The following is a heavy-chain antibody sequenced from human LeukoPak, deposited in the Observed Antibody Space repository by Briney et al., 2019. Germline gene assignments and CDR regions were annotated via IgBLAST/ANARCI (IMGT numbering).Heavy chain of an antibody. CDR1: GFTFSNYA. Sequence: HPGGSLRLSCAASGFTFSNYAMSWVRQAPGKGLEWVSTISGSGDSTYYADSVKGRFTISRDNSKNTVYLQMNSLRAEDTAVYFCAKAPSPHYYDSSGYYYEWGQGTLVTVSS. CDR3: AKAPSPHYYDSSGYYYE. D-gene: IGHD3-22*01. J-gene: IGHJ4*02. CDR2: ISGSGDST. V-gene: IGHV3-23*01.